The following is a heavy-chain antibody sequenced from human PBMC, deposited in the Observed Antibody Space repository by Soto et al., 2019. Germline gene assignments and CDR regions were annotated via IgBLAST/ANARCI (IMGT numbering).Heavy chain of an antibody. V-gene: IGHV3-21*01. Sequence: EVQLVESGGGLVKPGGSLRLSCAASGFTFSSYSMNWVRQAPGKGLEWVSSISSSSSYIYYADSVKGRFTISRDNAKNSLYLQTNSLRAEDTAVYYCARDRGTYSYYYYGMDVWGQGTTVTVSS. J-gene: IGHJ6*02. CDR3: ARDRGTYSYYYYGMDV. CDR1: GFTFSSYS. CDR2: ISSSSSYI. D-gene: IGHD3-16*01.